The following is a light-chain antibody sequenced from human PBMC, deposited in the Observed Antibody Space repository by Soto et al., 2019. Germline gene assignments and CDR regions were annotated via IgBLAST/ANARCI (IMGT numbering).Light chain of an antibody. V-gene: IGKV3-20*01. CDR3: QQYGSSPQA. CDR2: GAS. Sequence: EIVLTQSPGTLSLSPGERATLSCRASQSVSSSYLAWYQQKPGQAPRLLIYGASSRATGIPDRFSGSGSGTDFTLNISRLEPEDFAVYYCQQYGSSPQAFGQGTKV. CDR1: QSVSSSY. J-gene: IGKJ1*01.